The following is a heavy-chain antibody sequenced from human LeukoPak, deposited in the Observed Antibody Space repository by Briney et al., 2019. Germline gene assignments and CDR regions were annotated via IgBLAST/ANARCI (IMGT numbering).Heavy chain of an antibody. CDR3: AREQLSITSYGTDV. J-gene: IGHJ6*02. D-gene: IGHD3-10*01. CDR1: GGSFSGYY. V-gene: IGHV4-34*01. CDR2: INHSGST. Sequence: SETLSLTCAVYGGSFSGYYWSWIRQPPGKGLEWIGEINHSGSTNYNPSLKSRVTISVDTSKNQLSLKLSSVTAADTAVYYCAREQLSITSYGTDVWGQGTTVTVSS.